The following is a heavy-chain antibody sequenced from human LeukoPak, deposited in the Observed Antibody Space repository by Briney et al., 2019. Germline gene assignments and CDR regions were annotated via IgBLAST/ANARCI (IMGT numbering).Heavy chain of an antibody. CDR2: ISGSGEST. Sequence: GGSLRLSCAASGFTFSSYSMNWVRQAPGKGLEWVSGISGSGESTYDADSVKGRFTISRDNSKNTLYLQMNSLRADGTAVYYCAKGGSFWSHYFPANWFDPWGQGTLVTVSS. D-gene: IGHD3-3*01. J-gene: IGHJ5*02. CDR3: AKGGSFWSHYFPANWFDP. V-gene: IGHV3-23*01. CDR1: GFTFSSYS.